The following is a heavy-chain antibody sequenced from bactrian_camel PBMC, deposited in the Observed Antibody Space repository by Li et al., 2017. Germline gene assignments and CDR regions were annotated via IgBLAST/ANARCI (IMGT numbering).Heavy chain of an antibody. D-gene: IGHD4*01. J-gene: IGHJ6*01. CDR1: GDIGSSYC. CDR2: LDLDGTT. CDR3: SATSLYYSDYLSRPDVGY. Sequence: HVQLVESGGGSVQTGGSLRLSCAASGDIGSSYCMGWFRQAPGREREGVAQLDLDGTTSYANFVKGRFTISRDNGKNTLYLQMNSLKPEDTGLYYCSATSLYYSDYLSRPDVGYRGQGTQVTVS. V-gene: IGHV3S53*01.